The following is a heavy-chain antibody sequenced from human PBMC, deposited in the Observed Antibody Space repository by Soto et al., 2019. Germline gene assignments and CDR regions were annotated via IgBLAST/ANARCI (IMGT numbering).Heavy chain of an antibody. CDR2: IAVGSGYT. D-gene: IGHD2-21*01. Sequence: ASVKVSCKASGFTFTSSAFQWVRQARGQRLEWIGWIAVGSGYTNYAQRFQDRVTLTRDMSTATTYMELSRLTSEDTAVYFCASSKYDVVAGSVWFDPWGQGTLVTVSS. J-gene: IGHJ5*02. CDR1: GFTFTSSA. CDR3: ASSKYDVVAGSVWFDP. V-gene: IGHV1-58*01.